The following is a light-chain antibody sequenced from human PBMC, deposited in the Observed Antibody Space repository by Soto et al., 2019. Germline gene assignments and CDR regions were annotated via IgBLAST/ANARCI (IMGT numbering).Light chain of an antibody. J-gene: IGLJ1*01. CDR3: GSYTGSIYV. V-gene: IGLV2-14*01. CDR2: EVS. Sequence: QSALTQPASVSGSPGQSITISCTGTSSDVGGYKFVSWYQQHPGKAPKLIIYEVSNRPSGFSSRFSGSESGNTASLTISGLQAEDEADYYCGSYTGSIYVFGTGTKVTVL. CDR1: SSDVGGYKF.